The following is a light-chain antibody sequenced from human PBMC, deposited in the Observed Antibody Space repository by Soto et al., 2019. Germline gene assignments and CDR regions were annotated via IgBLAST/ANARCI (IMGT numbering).Light chain of an antibody. J-gene: IGKJ4*01. Sequence: EIVLTQSPGTLSLSPGERATLSCRASQSVDSSYFAWYQHKPGQAPRLLIYATSSRASGIPDRFSGSGSGTDFTLTISRLEPEDFAVYYCQHFGGSPVTFGGGTNVEIK. V-gene: IGKV3-20*01. CDR3: QHFGGSPVT. CDR2: ATS. CDR1: QSVDSSY.